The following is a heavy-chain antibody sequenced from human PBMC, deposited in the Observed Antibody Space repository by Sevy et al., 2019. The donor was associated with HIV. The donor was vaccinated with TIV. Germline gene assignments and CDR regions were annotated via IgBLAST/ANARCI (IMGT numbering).Heavy chain of an antibody. V-gene: IGHV1-18*01. Sequence: ASVKVSCKASGYTFSSYGISWERQAPGQGLEWMGWISNYNSNRKSAQKFQDRVIMTTDTSTSTAYLELTNLRKDDTAVYYCARGLSVVATRGVWFDPWGPGTLVTVSS. D-gene: IGHD5-12*01. CDR1: GYTFSSYG. CDR2: ISNYNSNR. J-gene: IGHJ5*02. CDR3: ARGLSVVATRGVWFDP.